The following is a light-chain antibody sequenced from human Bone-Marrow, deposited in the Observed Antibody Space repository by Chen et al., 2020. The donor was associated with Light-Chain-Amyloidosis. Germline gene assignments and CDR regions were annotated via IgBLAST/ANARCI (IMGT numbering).Light chain of an antibody. Sequence: SYVLTQPSSVSVAPGQTATIACGGNNIGSTSVHWYQQTPGRAPLLVVYDDSDRPSGIPERLSGSNSGNTATLTISRVEAGDEADYYCQVWDRSSDCPVFGGGTKLTVL. CDR3: QVWDRSSDCPV. CDR2: DDS. CDR1: NIGSTS. V-gene: IGLV3-21*02. J-gene: IGLJ3*02.